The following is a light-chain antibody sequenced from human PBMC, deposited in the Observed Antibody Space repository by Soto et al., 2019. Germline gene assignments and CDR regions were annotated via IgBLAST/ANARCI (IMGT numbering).Light chain of an antibody. V-gene: IGKV3-11*01. J-gene: IGKJ5*01. CDR2: DAS. CDR3: QQRSNWIT. Sequence: EIVLTQSLATLSLSPGERATLSCGASQSVSNYLAWYQQKPGQAPRLLIYDASNRATGIPARFSGSGSGTDFTLTMSSLEPEDFAVYYCQQRSNWITFGQGTRLEIK. CDR1: QSVSNY.